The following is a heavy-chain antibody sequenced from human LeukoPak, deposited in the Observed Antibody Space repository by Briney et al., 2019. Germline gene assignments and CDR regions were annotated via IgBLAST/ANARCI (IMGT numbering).Heavy chain of an antibody. CDR1: GYAFTGYY. V-gene: IGHV1-2*02. Sequence: ASVKVSCKASGYAFTGYYMHWVRQAPGQGLEWMGWINPNSGGTNYAQKFQGRVTMTRDTSISTAYMELSRLRSDDTAVYYCARELTRIQLWAALGYWGQGTLVTASS. CDR2: INPNSGGT. D-gene: IGHD5-18*01. CDR3: ARELTRIQLWAALGY. J-gene: IGHJ4*02.